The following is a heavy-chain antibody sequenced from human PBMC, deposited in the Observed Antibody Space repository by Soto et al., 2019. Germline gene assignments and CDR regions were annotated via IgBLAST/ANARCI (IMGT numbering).Heavy chain of an antibody. Sequence: PGGSLRLSCAASGFTVSSNYMSWVRQAPGRGLEWVSVIYSGGSTYYADSVKGRFTISRDNSKNTLYLQMNSLRAEDTAVYYCAAGGNSGSYYLARRRQGKNYYGMDVWGQGTTVTVSS. CDR2: IYSGGST. CDR3: AAGGNSGSYYLARRRQGKNYYGMDV. D-gene: IGHD1-26*01. CDR1: GFTVSSNY. J-gene: IGHJ6*02. V-gene: IGHV3-53*01.